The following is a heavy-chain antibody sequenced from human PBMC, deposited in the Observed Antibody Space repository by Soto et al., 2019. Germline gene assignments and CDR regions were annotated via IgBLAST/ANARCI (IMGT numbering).Heavy chain of an antibody. D-gene: IGHD2-8*01. V-gene: IGHV4-59*01. CDR2: IYYSGST. J-gene: IGHJ5*02. Sequence: SETLSLTCTVSVGSISSYYWSWIRQPPGKGLEWIGYIYYSGSTNYNPSLKSRVTISVDTSKNQFSLKLSSVTAADTAVYYCARGYCTNALCFGPWFDPWGQGTLVTVSS. CDR3: ARGYCTNALCFGPWFDP. CDR1: VGSISSYY.